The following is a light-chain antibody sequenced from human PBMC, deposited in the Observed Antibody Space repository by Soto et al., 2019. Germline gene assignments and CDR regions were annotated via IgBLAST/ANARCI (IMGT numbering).Light chain of an antibody. CDR1: QNISNY. V-gene: IGKV3-20*01. CDR3: QQYTRPPTT. CDR2: GAS. Sequence: AVSWTSVDRAGRRIRASQNISNYLIWCQQRPGQDPRLLIYGASTRAAGIPDRFSGSGSGTDFTLTITRLEPADSAVYFCQQYTRPPTTFGQGTRLEIK. J-gene: IGKJ5*01.